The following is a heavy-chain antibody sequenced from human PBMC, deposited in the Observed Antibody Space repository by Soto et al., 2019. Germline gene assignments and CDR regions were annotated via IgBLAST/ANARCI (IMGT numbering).Heavy chain of an antibody. CDR2: IYYSGST. D-gene: IGHD6-13*01. CDR3: ARHPSASGDSFDI. J-gene: IGHJ3*02. V-gene: IGHV4-59*08. CDR1: GDSISRYY. Sequence: SETLSLTCTVSGDSISRYYWSWSRQFPGKGLEWIGYIYYSGSTNYNPSLKSRITISVDTSRNQFSLKLSSVTAADTAVYYCARHPSASGDSFDIWGQGTMVTVSS.